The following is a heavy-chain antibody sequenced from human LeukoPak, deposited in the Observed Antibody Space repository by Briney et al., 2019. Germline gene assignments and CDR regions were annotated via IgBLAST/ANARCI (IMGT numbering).Heavy chain of an antibody. CDR1: GGSISSYY. CDR2: IYYSGST. Sequence: SETLSLTCTVSGGSISSYYWSWIRQPPGKGLEWIGYIYYSGSTNYNPSLKSRVTISVDTSKNQFSLNLSSVTAADTAVYYCARRSVTTRYGMDVWGQGTTVTVSS. D-gene: IGHD4-4*01. J-gene: IGHJ6*02. V-gene: IGHV4-59*08. CDR3: ARRSVTTRYGMDV.